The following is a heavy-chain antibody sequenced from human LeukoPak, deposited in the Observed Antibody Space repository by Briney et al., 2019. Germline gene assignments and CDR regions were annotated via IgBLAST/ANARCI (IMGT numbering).Heavy chain of an antibody. CDR2: FDPEDGET. V-gene: IGHV1-24*01. D-gene: IGHD6-19*01. CDR3: ATATGVQWLSWFDP. CDR1: GYTLTELS. J-gene: IGHJ5*02. Sequence: ASVKVSCKVSGYTLTELSIHWVRQAPGKGLEWMGGFDPEDGETIYAQKFQGRVTMTEDTSTDTAYMELSSLRSEDTAVYYCATATGVQWLSWFDPWGQGTLVTVSS.